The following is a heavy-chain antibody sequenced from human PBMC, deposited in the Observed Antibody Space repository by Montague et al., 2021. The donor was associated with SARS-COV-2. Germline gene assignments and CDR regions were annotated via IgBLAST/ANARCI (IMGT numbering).Heavy chain of an antibody. CDR2: IYYSGST. CDR3: ARQVGTMIVVVIIKLRYYFDY. Sequence: SETLSLTCTVSGGSISSSSYYWGWIRQPPGKGLEWFGSIYYSGSTYYNPSLKSRVTISVDTSKNQFSLKLSSVTAADTAVYYCARQVGTMIVVVIIKLRYYFDYWGQGTLVTVSS. V-gene: IGHV4-39*01. J-gene: IGHJ4*02. D-gene: IGHD3-22*01. CDR1: GGSISSSSYY.